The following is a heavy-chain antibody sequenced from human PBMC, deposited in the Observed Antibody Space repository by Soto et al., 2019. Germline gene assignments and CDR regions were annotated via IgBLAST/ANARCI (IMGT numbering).Heavy chain of an antibody. J-gene: IGHJ5*02. CDR3: ARGHSTNWSLDWFDP. CDR1: GDSINFYY. CDR2: VFYSGST. V-gene: IGHV4-59*01. Sequence: QVQLQESGPGLVKPSETLSLTYTVSGDSINFYYWSWIRQPPGKGLEWIGYVFYSGSTSYNPSLKSRVTISVDTSKNQFSLKLSSVTAADTAVYYCARGHSTNWSLDWFDPWGQGTLVTVSS. D-gene: IGHD6-13*01.